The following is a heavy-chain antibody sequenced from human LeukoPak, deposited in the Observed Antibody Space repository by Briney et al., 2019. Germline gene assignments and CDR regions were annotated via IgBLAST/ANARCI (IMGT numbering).Heavy chain of an antibody. J-gene: IGHJ6*03. D-gene: IGHD6-6*01. CDR3: AKGEYSRTSYYHYYMDV. Sequence: PSETLSLTCTVSGVTIYSHDWSWIRQSPGKGLEWLGYSHYSGDTRYNPSLKNRVTISLDTSKNQFSLRLSSVTAADTAVYFCAKGEYSRTSYYHYYMDVWGKGTTVTVSS. CDR2: SHYSGDT. CDR1: GVTIYSHD. V-gene: IGHV4-59*11.